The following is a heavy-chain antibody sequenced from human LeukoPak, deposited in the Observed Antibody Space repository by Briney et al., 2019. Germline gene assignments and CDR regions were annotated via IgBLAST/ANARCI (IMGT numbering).Heavy chain of an antibody. CDR1: GVSISIYY. CDR3: ARTPPGTVREGGFVGDTYYYVMDV. V-gene: IGHV4-4*07. D-gene: IGHD3-16*01. CDR2: ICTSGIT. Sequence: SETLCLTCTASGVSISIYYWNWIRQPPGKGLEWIWRICTSGITNYNASLKRRGTISVDTSKNQFSLKLSSVTAADTAVYYCARTPPGTVREGGFVGDTYYYVMDVWGQGTTVTVSS. J-gene: IGHJ6*02.